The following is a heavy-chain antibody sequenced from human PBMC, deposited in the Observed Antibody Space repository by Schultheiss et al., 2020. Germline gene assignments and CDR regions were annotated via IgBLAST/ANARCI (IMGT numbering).Heavy chain of an antibody. CDR2: ISYSGST. J-gene: IGHJ3*02. V-gene: IGHV4-31*03. CDR3: ARDPSRGAFDI. D-gene: IGHD3-10*01. Sequence: SETLSLTCTVSGGSISSGGYYWSWIRQHPGKGLEWIGYISYSGSTYYNPSLKSRVTISVDTSKNQFSLKLSSVTAADTAVYYCARDPSRGAFDIWGQGTMVTVSS. CDR1: GGSISSGGYY.